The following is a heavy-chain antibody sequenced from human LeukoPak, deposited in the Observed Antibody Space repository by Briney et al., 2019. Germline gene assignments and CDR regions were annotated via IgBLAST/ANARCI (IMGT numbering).Heavy chain of an antibody. CDR1: GFTFDDYG. D-gene: IGHD1-26*01. CDR3: AGSGGYSSDAFDF. V-gene: IGHV3-20*04. Sequence: RPGGSLRLSCAASGFTFDDYGMSWVRQAPGKGLEWVSGINWNGGSTGYADSVKGRFTISRDNSKNTLYLQMNSLRAEDTAVYYCAGSGGYSSDAFDFWGQGTMVTVSS. J-gene: IGHJ3*01. CDR2: INWNGGST.